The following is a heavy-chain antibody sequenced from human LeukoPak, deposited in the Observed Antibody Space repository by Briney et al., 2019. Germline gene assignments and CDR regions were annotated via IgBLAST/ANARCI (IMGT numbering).Heavy chain of an antibody. CDR2: IIPFLGTT. V-gene: IGHV1-69*11. Sequence: ASVKVSCKASGGVFTTYAISWVRQAPGQGLEWMGSIIPFLGTTNYAQKFQGRVTITADEPTRTAYMELTYVRSDDTAVYYCTIIPNVILFTHYFEYWGQGTLVTVSS. CDR1: GGVFTTYA. J-gene: IGHJ4*02. CDR3: TIIPNVILFTHYFEY. D-gene: IGHD2-21*01.